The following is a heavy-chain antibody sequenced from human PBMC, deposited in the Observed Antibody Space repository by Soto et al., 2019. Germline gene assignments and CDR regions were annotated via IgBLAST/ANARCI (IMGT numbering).Heavy chain of an antibody. Sequence: GGSLGLSCAASGFTFSSYAMSWVRQAPGKGQEWVSAISGSGGSTYYADSVNGRFTISRDNSKNTLYLQMNSLRAEDTAVYYCAKRTTIFGLVGEYTDVWGTGITVTLSS. CDR1: GFTFSSYA. CDR2: ISGSGGST. D-gene: IGHD3-3*01. V-gene: IGHV3-23*01. J-gene: IGHJ6*03. CDR3: AKRTTIFGLVGEYTDV.